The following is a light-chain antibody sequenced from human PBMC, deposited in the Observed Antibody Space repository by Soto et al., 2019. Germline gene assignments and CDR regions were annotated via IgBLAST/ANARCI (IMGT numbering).Light chain of an antibody. V-gene: IGLV2-14*01. CDR2: DVS. CDR3: SSYTSSKTYV. CDR1: RSDVGGYDF. J-gene: IGLJ1*01. Sequence: QPPSMYGSPALSITLSFTVTRSDVGGYDFVSWYQQHPGKAPKLMISDVSNRPSGGSTRFSGSKSGNTASLTISGLQAEDEADYYCSSYTSSKTYVFGTGTKCTV.